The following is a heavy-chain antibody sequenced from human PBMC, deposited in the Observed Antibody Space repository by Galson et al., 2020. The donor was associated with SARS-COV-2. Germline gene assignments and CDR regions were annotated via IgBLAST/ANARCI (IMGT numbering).Heavy chain of an antibody. CDR2: INQDGGAR. D-gene: IGHD3-16*01. J-gene: IGHJ4*02. CDR1: GFNFNTYW. CDR3: ATKAGDSLDY. V-gene: IGHV3-7*01. Sequence: QLGESLKISCAASGFNFNTYWMMWVRQAPGKGLEWVGNINQDGGARHYVDSVKGRFTISRDNAKKSLYLQMNSLRDEDTALYYCATKAGDSLDYWGQGTLVTVSS.